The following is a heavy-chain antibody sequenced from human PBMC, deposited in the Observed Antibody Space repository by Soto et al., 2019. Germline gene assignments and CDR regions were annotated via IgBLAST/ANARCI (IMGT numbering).Heavy chain of an antibody. J-gene: IGHJ6*02. CDR2: VSAGGDMT. CDR3: ARGDRGGSVSPASYYYSGLDV. D-gene: IGHD2-15*01. Sequence: DVQLLESGGHLVQPGGSLRLSCAASGFTFSSYAMSWVRQAPGKGLEWVSSVSAGGDMTYYSDSVKCRFTISRDNSNNALFLQMNSLLIDDTALYYCARGDRGGSVSPASYYYSGLDVWGQGTTVTVS. V-gene: IGHV3-23*01. CDR1: GFTFSSYA.